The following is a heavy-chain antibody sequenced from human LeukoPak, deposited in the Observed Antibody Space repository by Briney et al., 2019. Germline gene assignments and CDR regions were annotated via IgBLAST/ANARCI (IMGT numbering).Heavy chain of an antibody. Sequence: SETLSLTCAVYGGSFSGYYWSWIRQPPGKGLEWIGEINHSGSTNYNPSLKSRVTVSVDTSKNQFSLKLSSVTAADTAVYYCARVYCSGGSCYSKYYYYYYYMDVWGKGTTVTISS. V-gene: IGHV4-34*01. CDR1: GGSFSGYY. CDR2: INHSGST. J-gene: IGHJ6*03. CDR3: ARVYCSGGSCYSKYYYYYYYMDV. D-gene: IGHD2-15*01.